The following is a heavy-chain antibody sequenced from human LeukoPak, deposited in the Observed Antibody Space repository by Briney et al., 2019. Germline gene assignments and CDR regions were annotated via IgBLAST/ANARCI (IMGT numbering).Heavy chain of an antibody. D-gene: IGHD3-10*01. V-gene: IGHV4-59*01. J-gene: IGHJ6*02. Sequence: PSETLSLTCSVSGGSISSNYWSWIRQPPGKGLEWIGYIYYSGSTNYNPSLKSRVTISVGTSKNQFSLKLRSVTAADTAVYYCARDTMAGSYYYGMDVWGQGTTVTVSS. CDR2: IYYSGST. CDR1: GGSISSNY. CDR3: ARDTMAGSYYYGMDV.